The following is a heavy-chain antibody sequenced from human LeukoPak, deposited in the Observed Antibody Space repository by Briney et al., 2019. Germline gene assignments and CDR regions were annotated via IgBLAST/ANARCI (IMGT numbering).Heavy chain of an antibody. V-gene: IGHV4-61*01. CDR2: VYYSGST. D-gene: IGHD3-22*01. CDR1: GGSISSSSYY. Sequence: PSETLSLTCTVSGGSISSSSYYWSWIRQPPGKGLEWMGYVYYSGSTDYNPSLKSRVTILVDTSKNQFSLKLSSATAADTAVYYCARLTSGYYPYYFDHWGQGTLVTVSS. CDR3: ARLTSGYYPYYFDH. J-gene: IGHJ4*02.